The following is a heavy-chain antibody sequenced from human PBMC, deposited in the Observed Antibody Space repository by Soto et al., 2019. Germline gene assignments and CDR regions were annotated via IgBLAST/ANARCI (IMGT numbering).Heavy chain of an antibody. CDR1: GGTFSSYA. CDR2: IIPILGIA. Sequence: GASVKVSCKASGGTFSSYAISWVRQAPGQGLEWMGRIIPILGIANYAQKFQGRVTITADKSTSTAYMELSSLRTEDTAVYYCARDLRFLFDYWGQGTLVTVSS. D-gene: IGHD5-12*01. J-gene: IGHJ4*02. V-gene: IGHV1-69*04. CDR3: ARDLRFLFDY.